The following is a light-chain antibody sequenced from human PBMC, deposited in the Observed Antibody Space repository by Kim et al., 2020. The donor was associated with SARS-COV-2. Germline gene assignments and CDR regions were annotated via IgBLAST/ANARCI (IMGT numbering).Light chain of an antibody. V-gene: IGKV3-15*01. CDR3: QQYDTWPPT. CDR2: GAS. CDR1: QSVRSD. J-gene: IGKJ1*01. Sequence: VSPGERATLSCRASQSVRSDLAWYQQKPGQAPRLLIYGASSRAPGVPARFSGSGSGTECTLTISSLQSEDFAVYYCQQYDTWPPTFGQGTKVDIK.